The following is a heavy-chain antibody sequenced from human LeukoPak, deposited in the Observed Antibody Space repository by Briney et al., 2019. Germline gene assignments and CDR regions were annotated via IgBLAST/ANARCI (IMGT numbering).Heavy chain of an antibody. J-gene: IGHJ4*02. D-gene: IGHD3-22*01. CDR3: ARVYDSSGYCFAH. V-gene: IGHV7-4-1*02. Sequence: ASVKVSCKASGYTFTSYTMDWVRQAPGQGLEWMGWINTNTGNPTYAQGFTGRFVFSLDTSVSTAYLQISSLKAEDTAVYYCARVYDSSGYCFAHWGQGTLVTVSS. CDR1: GYTFTSYT. CDR2: INTNTGNP.